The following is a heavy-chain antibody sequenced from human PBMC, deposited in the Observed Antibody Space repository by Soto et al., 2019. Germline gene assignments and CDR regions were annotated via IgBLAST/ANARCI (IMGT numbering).Heavy chain of an antibody. V-gene: IGHV3-23*01. CDR1: GFTFSNYA. Sequence: VQLLESGGGLVQPGGSLRLSCAPSGFTFSNYAMSWVRQARGKGLEWVSAISGSGANTYYIDSVKGRFTISRDNFKNTLYLEMNSLRAEDTAVYYCAKGTGRGGGSVFDYWGQGTLVTVSS. CDR2: ISGSGANT. CDR3: AKGTGRGGGSVFDY. D-gene: IGHD2-15*01. J-gene: IGHJ4*02.